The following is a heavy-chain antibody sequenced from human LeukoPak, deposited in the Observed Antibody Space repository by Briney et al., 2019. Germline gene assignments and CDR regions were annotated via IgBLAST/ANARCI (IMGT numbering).Heavy chain of an antibody. V-gene: IGHV3-74*01. J-gene: IGHJ4*02. Sequence: GGSLRLSCAASGFTFSSHWMHWVRQAPGKGLVWVSRINSGGSATNYADFVRGRFTISRDNAKNSAYLQMNSLRAEDTAVYYCATLLLGAMTTVTLADYWGQGTLVTVSS. CDR3: ATLLLGAMTTVTLADY. CDR1: GFTFSSHW. CDR2: INSGGSAT. D-gene: IGHD4-17*01.